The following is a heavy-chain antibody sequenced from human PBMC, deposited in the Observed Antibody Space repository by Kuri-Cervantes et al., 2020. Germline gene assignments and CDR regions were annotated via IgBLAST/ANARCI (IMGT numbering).Heavy chain of an antibody. J-gene: IGHJ6*03. Sequence: GGSLRLSCAASGFTFNNNAMSWVRQAPGKGLEWVSAISGSGGSTYYADIVKGRFTISRDNSKNTLYLQMNSLRSEDTAVYYCARDTYDILTGYYGNYYYYMDVWGKGTTVTVSS. CDR1: GFTFNNNA. D-gene: IGHD3-9*01. V-gene: IGHV3-23*01. CDR2: ISGSGGST. CDR3: ARDTYDILTGYYGNYYYYMDV.